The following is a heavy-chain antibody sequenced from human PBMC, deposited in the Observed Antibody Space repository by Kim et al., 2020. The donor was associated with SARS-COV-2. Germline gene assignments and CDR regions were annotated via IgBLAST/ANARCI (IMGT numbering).Heavy chain of an antibody. CDR3: TSKYYYDTSGYYYADW. J-gene: IGHJ4*02. CDR2: IHHSGST. D-gene: IGHD3-22*01. Sequence: SDTLSLTCAVSGYSISSGYYWGWIRQPPGKGLEWIGSIHHSGSTYYNPSLKSRVIISIDTSKNQFSLRLNSVTAADTAVYYCTSKYYYDTSGYYYADWWGQGTLVTVSS. V-gene: IGHV4-38-2*01. CDR1: GYSISSGYY.